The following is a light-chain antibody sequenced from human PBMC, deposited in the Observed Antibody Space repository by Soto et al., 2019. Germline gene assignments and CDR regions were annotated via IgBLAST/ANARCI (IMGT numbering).Light chain of an antibody. CDR3: QKYDSALRT. J-gene: IGKJ4*01. CDR1: QSISRS. V-gene: IGKV1-39*01. Sequence: DIPMTQSPSSLSASIGDRVTITCRASQSISRSLNWYQQKPGKAPKLLISAAYTVQSGVPSRFSGSGSGTDFTLTINSLQPEDVATYYCQKYDSALRTFGGGTTVEI. CDR2: AAY.